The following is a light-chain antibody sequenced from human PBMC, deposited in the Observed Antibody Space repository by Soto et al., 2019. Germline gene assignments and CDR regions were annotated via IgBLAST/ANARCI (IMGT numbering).Light chain of an antibody. J-gene: IGLJ3*02. CDR2: EVS. CDR1: SSDVGGYNY. Sequence: QSVLTQPASVSGSPGQSITISCTGTSSDVGGYNYVSWYQQHPGKAPKLMIYEVSNRPSGVSYRFSGSKNGNTASLTISGLQAEDEDDYYCTSYTTSSTLVFGGGTKLTVL. V-gene: IGLV2-14*01. CDR3: TSYTTSSTLV.